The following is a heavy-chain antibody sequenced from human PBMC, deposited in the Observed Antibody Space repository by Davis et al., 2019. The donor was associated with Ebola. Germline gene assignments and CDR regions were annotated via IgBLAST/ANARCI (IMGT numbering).Heavy chain of an antibody. CDR2: IRSKANSYAT. CDR1: GFTFSGSA. Sequence: GESLKISCAASGFTFSGSAMHWVRQASGKGLEWVGRIRSKANSYATAYAASVKGRFTISREDSKNTAYLQMNSLKTEDTAVYYCTTTTVTIDYWGQGTLVTVSS. CDR3: TTTTVTIDY. V-gene: IGHV3-73*01. D-gene: IGHD4-17*01. J-gene: IGHJ4*02.